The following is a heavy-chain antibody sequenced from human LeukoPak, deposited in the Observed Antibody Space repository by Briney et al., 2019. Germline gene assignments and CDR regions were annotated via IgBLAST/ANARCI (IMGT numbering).Heavy chain of an antibody. CDR1: GFTVSSNY. CDR2: IYSGGTT. J-gene: IGHJ4*02. CDR3: ARMLISSGYYVDC. V-gene: IGHV3-53*01. Sequence: PGGSLRLSCAASGFTVSSNYMSWVRQAPGKGLEWVSVIYSGGTTYYADPVKGRFTISRDDSRNTLYLQMNSLGAEDTAVYYCARMLISSGYYVDCWGQGTLVTVSS. D-gene: IGHD3-22*01.